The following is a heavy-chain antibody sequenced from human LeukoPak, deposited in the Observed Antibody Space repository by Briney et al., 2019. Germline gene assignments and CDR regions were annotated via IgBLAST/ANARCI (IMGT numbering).Heavy chain of an antibody. CDR1: GGSISSGGYY. D-gene: IGHD4-17*01. J-gene: IGHJ4*02. CDR2: IYYSGST. CDR3: ASRDGDLYYFDY. Sequence: SETLSLTCTVSGGSISSGGYYWSWIRQHPGKGLEWIGYIYYSGSTYYNPSLKSRVTISVDTSKNQFSLKLSSVTAADTAVYYCASRDGDLYYFDYWGQGTLVTVSS. V-gene: IGHV4-31*03.